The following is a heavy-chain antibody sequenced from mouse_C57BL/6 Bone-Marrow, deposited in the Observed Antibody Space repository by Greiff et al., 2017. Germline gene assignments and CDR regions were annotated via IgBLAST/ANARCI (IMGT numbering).Heavy chain of an antibody. CDR1: GYTFTSYW. Sequence: QVQLQQPGAELVKPGASVKLSCKASGYTFTSYWMHWVKQRPGQGLEWIGMIHPYSGSTNYNEKFKSKATLTVDNSSSTAYMQLSSLTSEDSAVYYCASPYGAWFGYWGQGTLVTVSA. CDR2: IHPYSGST. J-gene: IGHJ3*01. CDR3: ASPYGAWFGY. V-gene: IGHV1-64*01. D-gene: IGHD1-1*01.